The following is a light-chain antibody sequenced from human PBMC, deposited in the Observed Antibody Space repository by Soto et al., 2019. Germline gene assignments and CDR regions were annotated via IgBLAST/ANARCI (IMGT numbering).Light chain of an antibody. Sequence: DIQMTQSPSTLSASVGDRVTITCRASQSISTWLAWYQQKPGKAPKLLIYKASNLEGGGPSRFSGSGSGTEFNITISSLQPDDFATYYCQQYHTYPPTFGGGTTVEIK. CDR3: QQYHTYPPT. CDR2: KAS. CDR1: QSISTW. V-gene: IGKV1-5*03. J-gene: IGKJ4*01.